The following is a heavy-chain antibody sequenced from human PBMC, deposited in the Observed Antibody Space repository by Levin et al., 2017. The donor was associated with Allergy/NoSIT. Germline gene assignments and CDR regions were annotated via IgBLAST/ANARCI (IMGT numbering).Heavy chain of an antibody. V-gene: IGHV4-39*01. CDR1: GGSISSSSYY. CDR2: MYYSGST. J-gene: IGHJ4*02. D-gene: IGHD4-17*01. CDR3: ARQDYGDYLGYFDS. Sequence: RSQTLSLTCTVSGGSISSSSYYWGWIRQPPGKGLEWIGSMYYSGSTYYNPSLKSRVSISVDTSKNQFSLKLSSVTAADTAVYYCARQDYGDYLGYFDSWGQGTLVTVSS.